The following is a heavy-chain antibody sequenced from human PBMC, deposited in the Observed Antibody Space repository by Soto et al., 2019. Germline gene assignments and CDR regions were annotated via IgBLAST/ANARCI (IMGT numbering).Heavy chain of an antibody. J-gene: IGHJ4*02. CDR2: SHHSGST. D-gene: IGHD3-22*01. CDR1: GGSISSGDYX. CDR3: AREYNKSGYRRLDY. Sequence: SETLSLTCTVSGGSISSGDYXWSWIRQSPGKGLEWIGYSHHSGSTYYNPSLKTRATMSVDSSRNQFSLKLTSVTAADTAVYYCAREYNKSGYRRLDYWGQGTLVTVSS. V-gene: IGHV4-30-4*01.